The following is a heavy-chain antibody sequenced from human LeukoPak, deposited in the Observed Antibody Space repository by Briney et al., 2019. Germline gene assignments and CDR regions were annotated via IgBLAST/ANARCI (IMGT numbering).Heavy chain of an antibody. D-gene: IGHD2-21*02. V-gene: IGHV3-23*01. CDR3: AKGPPYCNGDCYSDY. J-gene: IGHJ4*02. CDR2: ISGSGGIT. CDR1: GFTFSSYA. Sequence: GGSLRLSCAASGFTFSSYAMSWVRQAPGKGLEWVSAISGSGGITYYADSVKGQFTISRDNSKNTLYLQMNSLRAEDTAVYYCAKGPPYCNGDCYSDYWGQGILVTVSS.